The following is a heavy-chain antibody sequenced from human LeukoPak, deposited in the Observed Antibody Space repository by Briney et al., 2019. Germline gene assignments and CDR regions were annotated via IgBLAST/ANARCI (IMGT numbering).Heavy chain of an antibody. CDR2: IGTNGSYI. J-gene: IGHJ3*02. Sequence: GGSLRLSCAASGFAFSGDNMNWVRQAPGKGLEWVSFIGTNGSYIKYADSVKGRFTISRDNAKNSLYLQMNSLRAEDTAMYFCARDRAIDIRAYDIWGQGTMVTVSS. V-gene: IGHV3-21*01. CDR3: ARDRAIDIRAYDI. D-gene: IGHD5-12*01. CDR1: GFAFSGDN.